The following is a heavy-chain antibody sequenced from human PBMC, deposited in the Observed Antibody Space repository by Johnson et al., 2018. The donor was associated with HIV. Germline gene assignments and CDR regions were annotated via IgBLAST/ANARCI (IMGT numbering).Heavy chain of an antibody. CDR1: RFTFSSYG. V-gene: IGHV3-33*08. CDR2: IWYDGSNK. Sequence: VQLVESGGGVVQPGRSLRLSCVASRFTFSSYGMHWVRQAPGKGLEWVAVIWYDGSNKYYADSVKGRFTISRDNSKNTLYLQMNSLRAEDTAVYYCASKAAGTMHAFDIWGQGTMVTVSS. D-gene: IGHD6-13*01. CDR3: ASKAAGTMHAFDI. J-gene: IGHJ3*02.